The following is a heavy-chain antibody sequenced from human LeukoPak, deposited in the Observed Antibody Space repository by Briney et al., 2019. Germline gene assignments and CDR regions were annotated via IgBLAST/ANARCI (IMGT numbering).Heavy chain of an antibody. Sequence: GGSLRLSCAASGFTFSSYAMSWVRQAPGKGLEWVSAISGSGGSTYYADSVKGRFTISRDNSKNTLYLQMNSLRAEDTAVYYCAKFVAPDLWLPREYYYYYYMDVWGKGTTVTVSS. CDR1: GFTFSSYA. CDR2: ISGSGGST. D-gene: IGHD5-18*01. J-gene: IGHJ6*03. V-gene: IGHV3-23*01. CDR3: AKFVAPDLWLPREYYYYYYMDV.